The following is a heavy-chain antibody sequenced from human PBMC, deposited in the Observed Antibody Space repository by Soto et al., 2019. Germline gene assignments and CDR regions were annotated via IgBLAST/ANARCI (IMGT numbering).Heavy chain of an antibody. V-gene: IGHV2-5*02. CDR3: VQSRCGGDCLQSYSSHSYYGLDV. CDR1: GFSFSSIGEG. CDR2: IYWDDDK. Sequence: QITLKESGPTLVKPTQNLTLTCTFPGFSFSSIGEGVGWIRQPPGKALEWLALIYWDDDKRSSPSLKRRLTITKDTSKNQVVLTMTNMDPVDTATYYCVQSRCGGDCLQSYSSHSYYGLDVWGQGTTVTVSS. D-gene: IGHD2-21*02. J-gene: IGHJ6*02.